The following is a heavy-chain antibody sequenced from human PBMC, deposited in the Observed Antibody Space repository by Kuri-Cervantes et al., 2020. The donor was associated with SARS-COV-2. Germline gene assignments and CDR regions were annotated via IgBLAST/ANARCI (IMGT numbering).Heavy chain of an antibody. J-gene: IGHJ5*02. CDR3: AKEGYYYDSTGSDWFDP. D-gene: IGHD3-22*01. V-gene: IGHV3-30*06. CDR1: GFTFSSYG. Sequence: GESLKISCAASGFTFSSYGMHWVRQPPGKGLEWVAVISSDGTEKNYADAVKGRFTISRDNSKNTLYLQMNSLRTEDTAIYYCAKEGYYYDSTGSDWFDPWGQGTQVTVSS. CDR2: ISSDGTEK.